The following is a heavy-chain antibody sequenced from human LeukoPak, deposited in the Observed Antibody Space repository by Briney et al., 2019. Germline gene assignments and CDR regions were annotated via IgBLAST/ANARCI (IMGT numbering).Heavy chain of an antibody. CDR2: ISAYNGNT. CDR1: GYTFTSYG. J-gene: IGHJ4*02. CDR3: ARLDYDFWSGYPYYFDY. V-gene: IGHV1-18*01. Sequence: ASVKVSCKASGYTFTSYGISWVRQAPGQGLEWMGWISAYNGNTNYAQKLQGRVTMTTDTSTSTAYMELRSLRSDDTAVYYCARLDYDFWSGYPYYFDYWGQGTLVTVSP. D-gene: IGHD3-3*01.